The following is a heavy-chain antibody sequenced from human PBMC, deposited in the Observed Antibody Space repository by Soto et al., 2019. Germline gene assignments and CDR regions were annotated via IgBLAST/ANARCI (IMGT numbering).Heavy chain of an antibody. CDR3: ARLDYSNYRWGPMRKGAFDY. D-gene: IGHD4-4*01. CDR2: INHSGST. J-gene: IGHJ4*02. Sequence: PSETLSLTCAVYGGSFSGYYWSWIRQPPGKGLEWIGEINHSGSTNYNPSLKSRVTISVDTSKNQFSLKLSSVTAADTAVYYCARLDYSNYRWGPMRKGAFDYWGQGTLVTVSS. V-gene: IGHV4-34*01. CDR1: GGSFSGYY.